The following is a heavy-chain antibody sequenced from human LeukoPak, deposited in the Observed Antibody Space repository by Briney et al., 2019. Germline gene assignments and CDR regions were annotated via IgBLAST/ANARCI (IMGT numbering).Heavy chain of an antibody. CDR1: GGSFSGYY. CDR2: INHSGST. D-gene: IGHD1-26*01. J-gene: IGHJ4*02. CDR3: ARDSGSPLYSFDY. V-gene: IGHV4-34*01. Sequence: SETLSLTCAVYGGSFSGYYWSWIRQPPGKGLEWIGEINHSGSTNYNPSLKSRVTISVDTSKNQFSLKLSSVTAADTAVYYCARDSGSPLYSFDYWGQGTLVTVSS.